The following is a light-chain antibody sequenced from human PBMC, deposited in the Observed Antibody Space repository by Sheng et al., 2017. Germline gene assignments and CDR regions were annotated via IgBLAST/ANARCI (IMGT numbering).Light chain of an antibody. CDR3: QAWDNNIAV. V-gene: IGLV3-1*01. CDR2: QDD. Sequence: SYDLTQSPSVSVSPRRDSHHHLLRRITWTINLFAGINRVQASPLQLIIYQDDKRPSGIPDRFSGSNSGNTATLTIRGTQASDEADYYCQAWDNNIAVFGGGTKLTVL. J-gene: IGLJ3*02. CDR1: TWTIN.